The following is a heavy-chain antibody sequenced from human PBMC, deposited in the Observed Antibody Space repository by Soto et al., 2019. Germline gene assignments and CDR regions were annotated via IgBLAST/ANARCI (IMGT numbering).Heavy chain of an antibody. CDR2: ISYDGSNK. Sequence: GSLSLSCAASGFTFSSYAMHWVRQAPGKGLEWVAVISYDGSNKYYADSVKGRFTISRDNSKNTLYLQMNSLRAEDTAVYYCSREEYCSCGSFFDYWGQGTLVTVSS. V-gene: IGHV3-30-3*01. D-gene: IGHD2-15*01. CDR1: GFTFSSYA. CDR3: SREEYCSCGSFFDY. J-gene: IGHJ4*02.